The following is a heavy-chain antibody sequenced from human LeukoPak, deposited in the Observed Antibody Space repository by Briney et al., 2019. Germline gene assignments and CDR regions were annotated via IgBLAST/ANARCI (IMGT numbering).Heavy chain of an antibody. CDR3: ARRSQTTAGRGIDY. CDR1: GASIGSSSSFF. J-gene: IGHJ4*02. D-gene: IGHD6-13*01. CDR2: MSNSGST. V-gene: IGHV4-39*01. Sequence: SETLSLTCTVSGASIGSSSSFFWAWIRQPPGKGLEWIGTMSNSGSTYYNPSLKSRVTISGDTSKNQFSLKLSSVTAADTAVFYCARRSQTTAGRGIDYWGQGTLVTVSS.